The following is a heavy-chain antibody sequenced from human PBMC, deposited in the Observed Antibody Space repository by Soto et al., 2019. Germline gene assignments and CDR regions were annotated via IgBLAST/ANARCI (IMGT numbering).Heavy chain of an antibody. CDR1: GGSFSGYY. CDR3: ARDAGCSYYNDSSPKNGFDI. V-gene: IGHV4-34*01. J-gene: IGHJ3*02. Sequence: PSETLSLTCAVYGGSFSGYYWSWIRQPPGKGLEWIGEINHSGTTNYNPSLKSRVTISVDTSTNHFSLKLSSVTAADTAVYYCARDAGCSYYNDSSPKNGFDIWGQGTMVTVSS. D-gene: IGHD3-22*01. CDR2: INHSGTT.